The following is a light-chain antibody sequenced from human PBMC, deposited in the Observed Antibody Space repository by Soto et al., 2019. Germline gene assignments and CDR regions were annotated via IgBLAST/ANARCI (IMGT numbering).Light chain of an antibody. CDR3: QQYNNWRSLG. CDR1: QSVSSN. J-gene: IGKJ4*01. CDR2: DAS. V-gene: IGKV3-15*01. Sequence: EIVMTQSPATLSVSPGERATLSCRANQSVSSNLAWYQQKPGQAPRLLIYDASARATGIPARFSGSGSGTEFTLIISSLQSEDFAIYYCQQYNNWRSLGFGGGTKVEIK.